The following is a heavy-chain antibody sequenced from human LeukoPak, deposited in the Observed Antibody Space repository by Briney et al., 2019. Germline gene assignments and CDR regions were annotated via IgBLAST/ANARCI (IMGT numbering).Heavy chain of an antibody. V-gene: IGHV4-34*01. D-gene: IGHD6-19*01. CDR1: GGSFSGYY. J-gene: IGHJ6*02. CDR3: ARGGYSSGWALGDYYYYYGMDA. CDR2: INHSGST. Sequence: SETLSLTCSVYGGSFSGYYWSWIRQPPGKGLEWIGEINHSGSTNYNPSLKSRVTISVDTSKNQFSLKLSSVTAADTAVYYCARGGYSSGWALGDYYYYYGMDAWGQGTTVTVSS.